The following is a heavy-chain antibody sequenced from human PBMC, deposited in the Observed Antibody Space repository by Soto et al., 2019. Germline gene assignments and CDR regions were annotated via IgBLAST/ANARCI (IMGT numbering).Heavy chain of an antibody. CDR3: AREVDCISTNCHGYYGMDV. CDR1: GGSISSGDYY. J-gene: IGHJ6*02. Sequence: PSETLSLTCTVSGGSISSGDYYWSWIRQPPGKGLEWIGYIYYSGSTYYNPSLKSRVTISVDTSKNQFSLKLSSVTAADTAVYYCAREVDCISTNCHGYYGMDVWGQGTTVTAP. V-gene: IGHV4-30-4*01. CDR2: IYYSGST. D-gene: IGHD2-2*01.